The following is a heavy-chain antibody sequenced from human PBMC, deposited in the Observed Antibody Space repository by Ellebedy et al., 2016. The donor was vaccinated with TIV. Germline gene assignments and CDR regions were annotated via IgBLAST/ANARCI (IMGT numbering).Heavy chain of an antibody. D-gene: IGHD2-2*01. Sequence: SETLSLXCTVSGGSISSGDYYWSWIRQPPGKGLEWIGYIYYSGSTYYNPSLKSRVTISVDTSKNQFSLKLSSVTAADTAVYYCARGRSSQGYYYYYYMDGWGKGTTVTVSS. CDR1: GGSISSGDYY. CDR3: ARGRSSQGYYYYYYMDG. CDR2: IYYSGST. V-gene: IGHV4-30-4*01. J-gene: IGHJ6*03.